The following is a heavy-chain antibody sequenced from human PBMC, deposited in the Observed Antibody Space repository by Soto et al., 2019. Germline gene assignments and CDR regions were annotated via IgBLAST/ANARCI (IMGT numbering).Heavy chain of an antibody. J-gene: IGHJ6*02. D-gene: IGHD6-19*01. CDR2: ITSGSTI. V-gene: IGHV3-11*01. CDR3: ARAPYSSVWYDYHYGMDV. CDR1: GFTFSDYY. Sequence: QVQLVESGGGWVKPGGSLRLSCAASGFTFSDYYMSWIRQAPGKGLEWVSYITSGSTIYYADSVKGRFTISRDNSKNSLYPQMNSRRAADTAVYYCARAPYSSVWYDYHYGMDVWGQGPTVTASS.